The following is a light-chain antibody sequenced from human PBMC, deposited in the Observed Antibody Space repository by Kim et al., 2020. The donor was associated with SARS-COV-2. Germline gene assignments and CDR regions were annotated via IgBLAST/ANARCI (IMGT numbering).Light chain of an antibody. V-gene: IGLV2-14*03. J-gene: IGLJ2*01. CDR3: SSYSRSTLI. CDR1: GSDVGANNY. Sequence: PGQSITISCTGTGSDVGANNYVSWYQQYPGNAPKLMIYDVSNRPSGVSDRFSGSKSGNTASLTISGLQAEDEADYYCSSYSRSTLIFGAGTQLTVL. CDR2: DVS.